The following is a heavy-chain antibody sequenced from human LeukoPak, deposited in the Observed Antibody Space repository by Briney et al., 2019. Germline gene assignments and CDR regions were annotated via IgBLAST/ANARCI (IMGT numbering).Heavy chain of an antibody. CDR3: ARRDHAAWFDP. J-gene: IGHJ5*02. CDR1: GDSITSGAFY. V-gene: IGHV4-39*01. CDR2: AYYSGST. D-gene: IGHD6-25*01. Sequence: PSETLSLTCNVSGDSITSGAFYWAWIRQSPGKGLEWIGNAYYSGSTQYNPSLRGRVSISMDKTKNQFSLNLNSVSVTDTAIYYCARRDHAAWFDPWGQGTLVTVSS.